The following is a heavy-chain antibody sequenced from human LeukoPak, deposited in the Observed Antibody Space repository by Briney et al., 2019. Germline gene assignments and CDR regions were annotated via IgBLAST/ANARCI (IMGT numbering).Heavy chain of an antibody. CDR3: ARASSAEQLVTA. CDR2: IIPIFGIA. D-gene: IGHD6-6*01. J-gene: IGHJ5*02. Sequence: SVKVSCKASGGTFSSYAIGWVRQAPGQGLEWMGRIIPIFGIANYAQKFQGRVTITADKSTSTAYMELSSLRSEDTAVYYCARASSAEQLVTAWGQGTLVTVSS. V-gene: IGHV1-69*04. CDR1: GGTFSSYA.